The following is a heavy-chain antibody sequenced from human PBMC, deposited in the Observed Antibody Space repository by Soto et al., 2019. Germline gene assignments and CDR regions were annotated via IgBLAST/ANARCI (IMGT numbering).Heavy chain of an antibody. V-gene: IGHV1-69*13. CDR1: AGTFSRYT. J-gene: IGHJ5*02. CDR2: ITPMFGTP. CDR3: AIKSGCLAVGPYVLRDLFDP. D-gene: IGHD2-8*02. Sequence: ASVTVSCNASAGTFSRYTITWVRQAPGQGLEWMGGITPMFGTPNYAQKFQGRVTITADESTSTAYMELSSLRSEDTAVYYCAIKSGCLAVGPYVLRDLFDPWGQGTLVTVSS.